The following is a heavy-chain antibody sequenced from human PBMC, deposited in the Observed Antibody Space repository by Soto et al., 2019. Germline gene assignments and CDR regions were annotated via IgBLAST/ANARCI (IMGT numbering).Heavy chain of an antibody. CDR3: AKDQGWPSPYYYGMDV. CDR1: GFTFSSYG. CDR2: ISYDGSNK. J-gene: IGHJ6*02. V-gene: IGHV3-30*18. Sequence: PGGSLRLSCAASGFTFSSYGMHWVRQAPGKGLEWVAVISYDGSNKYYADSVKGRFTISRDNSKNTLYLQMNSLRAEDTAVYYCAKDQGWPSPYYYGMDVWGQGTTVTVSS. D-gene: IGHD6-19*01.